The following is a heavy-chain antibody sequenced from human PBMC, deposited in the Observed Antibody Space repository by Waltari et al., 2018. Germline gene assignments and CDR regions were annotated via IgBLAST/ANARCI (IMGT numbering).Heavy chain of an antibody. D-gene: IGHD3-10*01. J-gene: IGHJ4*02. CDR3: AREFYGRFDC. Sequence: EMQLLESGGSLVQPGGSLRLSCAASGENIAAYAMSWVRQAPGKGLGWDALIENSCTPYYADSVKGRFTISRDNSANKLFLQVNSLRADDTAIYYCAREFYGRFDCWGQGTLVTVSS. V-gene: IGHV3-23*03. CDR2: LIENSCTP. CDR1: GENIAAYA.